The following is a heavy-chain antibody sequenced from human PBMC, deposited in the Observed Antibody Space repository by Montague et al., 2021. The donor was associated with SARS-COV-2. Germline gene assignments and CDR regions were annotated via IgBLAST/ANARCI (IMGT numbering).Heavy chain of an antibody. CDR1: GFTFNNYA. D-gene: IGHD6-19*01. CDR3: AKDPVPVAGRYFDY. V-gene: IGHV3-23*03. Sequence: SLSLSCAASGFTFNNYAMTWVRQAPGKGLEWVSVIASGGRSTFYADSVXGRFTISRDNSKDTLYLQMYSLRPEDTAIYYCAKDPVPVAGRYFDYWGQGTLVTVSS. J-gene: IGHJ4*02. CDR2: IASGGRST.